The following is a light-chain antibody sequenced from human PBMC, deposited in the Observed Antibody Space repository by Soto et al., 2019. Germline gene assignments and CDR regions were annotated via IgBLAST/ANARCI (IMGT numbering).Light chain of an antibody. CDR1: QGITTA. V-gene: IGKV1-13*02. Sequence: AIQLTQSPSSLSASVADRVTNTSRASQGITTALAWYRQKPGKAPDLLIFDASTLQSGVPSRFIGSGSGTDFTLTISSLQPEDFAHYYCQQFSSKPLTFGGGTKVQIK. CDR2: DAS. J-gene: IGKJ4*01. CDR3: QQFSSKPLT.